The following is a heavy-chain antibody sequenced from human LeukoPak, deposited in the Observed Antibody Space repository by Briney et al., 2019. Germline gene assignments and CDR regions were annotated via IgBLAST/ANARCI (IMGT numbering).Heavy chain of an antibody. Sequence: PSETLSLTCTVSGGTISSYYWSWIRQPPGKGLEWIGYIYYSGSTNYNPSLKSRVTISVDTSKNQFSPKLSSVTAADTAVYYCATMGYSYASPRFDYWGQGTLVTVSS. D-gene: IGHD5-18*01. V-gene: IGHV4-59*08. CDR1: GGTISSYY. J-gene: IGHJ4*02. CDR3: ATMGYSYASPRFDY. CDR2: IYYSGST.